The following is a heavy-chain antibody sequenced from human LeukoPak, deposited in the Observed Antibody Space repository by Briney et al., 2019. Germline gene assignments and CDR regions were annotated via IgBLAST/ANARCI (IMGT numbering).Heavy chain of an antibody. J-gene: IGHJ3*02. V-gene: IGHV1-18*01. D-gene: IGHD2-2*01. Sequence: WASVKVSCKASGYTFTRYGISWVRQAPGQGLEWMGWISAYNGNTNYAQKLQGRVTMTTDTSTSTAYMELRSLRSDDTAVYYCARGSCSSTSCYGLDAFDIWGQGTMVTVSS. CDR2: ISAYNGNT. CDR1: GYTFTRYG. CDR3: ARGSCSSTSCYGLDAFDI.